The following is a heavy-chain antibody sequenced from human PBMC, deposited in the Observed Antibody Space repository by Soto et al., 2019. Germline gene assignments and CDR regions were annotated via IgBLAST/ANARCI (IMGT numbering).Heavy chain of an antibody. V-gene: IGHV5-51*01. Sequence: PGESLKISCKGSGHSFTTYWIGWVRQMPGKGLEWMGIIYPGDSDTRYSPYFQGQVTISADKSISTAYLQWSSLKASDTAMYYCARIETYYDILTLFDPWGQGTLVTVSS. CDR1: GHSFTTYW. CDR3: ARIETYYDILTLFDP. D-gene: IGHD3-9*01. CDR2: IYPGDSDT. J-gene: IGHJ5*02.